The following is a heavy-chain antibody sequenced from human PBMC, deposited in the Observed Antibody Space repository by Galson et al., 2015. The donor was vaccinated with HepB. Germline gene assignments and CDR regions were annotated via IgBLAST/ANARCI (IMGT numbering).Heavy chain of an antibody. Sequence: SVKVSCKVSGYTFSTYSVTWVRQAPGQGLEWMGWISAYTRRTNYAQKFQGRVSMTTDTSTSTVYMELRRLRSDDTAIYYCARGALVVGVAATLNNWFDPWGQGTLVTASS. J-gene: IGHJ5*02. V-gene: IGHV1-18*01. CDR3: ARGALVVGVAATLNNWFDP. CDR2: ISAYTRRT. D-gene: IGHD2-15*01. CDR1: GYTFSTYS.